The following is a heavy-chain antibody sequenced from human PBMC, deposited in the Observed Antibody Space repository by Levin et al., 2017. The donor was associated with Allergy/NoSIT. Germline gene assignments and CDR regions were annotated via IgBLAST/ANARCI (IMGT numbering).Heavy chain of an antibody. CDR1: GYTFTSYY. CDR2: INPSGGST. Sequence: GESLKISCKASGYTFTSYYMHWVRQAPGQGLEWMGIINPSGGSTSYAQKFQGRVTMTRDTSTSTVYMELSSLRSEDTAVYYCVRDRGYDEYYYGSGSYRGAFDIWGQGTMVTVSS. CDR3: VRDRGYDEYYYGSGSYRGAFDI. V-gene: IGHV1-46*01. D-gene: IGHD3-10*01. J-gene: IGHJ3*02.